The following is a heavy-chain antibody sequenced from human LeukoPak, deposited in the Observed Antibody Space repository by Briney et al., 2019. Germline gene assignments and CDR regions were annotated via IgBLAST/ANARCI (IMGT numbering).Heavy chain of an antibody. CDR3: TRDKSLRVRGGPPSFDY. D-gene: IGHD3-10*01. J-gene: IGHJ4*02. CDR2: IRSKAYGGTT. CDR1: GFTFGDYA. V-gene: IGHV3-49*03. Sequence: PGGSLRLSCTASGFTFGDYAMSWFRQAPGKGLEWVGFIRSKAYGGTTEYAASVKGRFTISRDDSKSIAYLQMNSLKTEDTAVYYCTRDKSLRVRGGPPSFDYWGQGTLVTVSS.